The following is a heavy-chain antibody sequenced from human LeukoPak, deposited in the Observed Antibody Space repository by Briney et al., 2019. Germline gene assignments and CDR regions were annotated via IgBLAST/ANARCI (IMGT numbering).Heavy chain of an antibody. CDR2: INSDGSST. J-gene: IGHJ3*02. Sequence: GGSLRLSCAASGFTFSSYWMHWVRQAPGKGLVWVSRINSDGSSTSYADSVKGRFTISRDNAKNTLYLQMNSLRAEDTAVYYCARGFSVVVPAATGDAFDIWGQGTMVTVSS. CDR3: ARGFSVVVPAATGDAFDI. V-gene: IGHV3-74*01. D-gene: IGHD2-2*01. CDR1: GFTFSSYW.